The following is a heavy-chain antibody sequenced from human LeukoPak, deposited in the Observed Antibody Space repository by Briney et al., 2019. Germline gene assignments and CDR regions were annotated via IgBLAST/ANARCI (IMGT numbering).Heavy chain of an antibody. CDR1: GGTFSSYT. V-gene: IGHV1-69*04. Sequence: SVKVSCKASGGTFSSYTISWVRQAPGLGLEWMGRIIPILGIANYAQKFQGRVTITADKSTSTAYMELSSLRSEDAAVYYCARESSLSQGVPFDYWGQGTLVTVSS. D-gene: IGHD2-2*01. CDR2: IIPILGIA. J-gene: IGHJ4*02. CDR3: ARESSLSQGVPFDY.